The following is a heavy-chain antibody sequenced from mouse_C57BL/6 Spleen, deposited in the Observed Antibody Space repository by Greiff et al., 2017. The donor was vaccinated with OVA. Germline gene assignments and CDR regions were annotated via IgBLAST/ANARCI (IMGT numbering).Heavy chain of an antibody. Sequence: EVNLVESGGGLVKPGGSLKLSCAASGFTFSDYGMHWVRQAPEKGLEWVAYISSGSSTIYYADTVKGRFTISRDNAKNTLFLQMTSLRSEDTAMYYCARGYYGSSFAYWGQGTLVTVSA. J-gene: IGHJ3*01. CDR1: GFTFSDYG. CDR2: ISSGSSTI. V-gene: IGHV5-17*01. D-gene: IGHD1-1*01. CDR3: ARGYYGSSFAY.